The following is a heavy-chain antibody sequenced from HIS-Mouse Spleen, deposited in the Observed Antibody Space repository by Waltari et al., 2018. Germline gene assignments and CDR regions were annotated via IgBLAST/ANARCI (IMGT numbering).Heavy chain of an antibody. J-gene: IGHJ3*02. CDR2: IYYSGST. CDR3: AREFGLLPPISSRDYDAFDI. V-gene: IGHV4-39*07. D-gene: IGHD3-10*01. CDR1: GVSISSSSYY. Sequence: QLQLQESGPGLVKPSETLSLTCTVSGVSISSSSYYWGWIRQPPGKGLEWIGSIYYSGSTYYNPSLKSRVTISVDTSKNQFSLKLSSVTAADTAVYYCAREFGLLPPISSRDYDAFDIWGQGTMVTVSS.